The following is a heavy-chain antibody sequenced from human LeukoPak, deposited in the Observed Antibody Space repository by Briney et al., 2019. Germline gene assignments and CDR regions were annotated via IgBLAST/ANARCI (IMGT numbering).Heavy chain of an antibody. V-gene: IGHV3-53*01. CDR1: GFTVSSMY. CDR2: IFAGGSI. CDR3: ARQLGASGHTG. D-gene: IGHD1-26*01. J-gene: IGHJ4*02. Sequence: GWSLRLSCAASGFTVSSMYMSWVRQAPGKGLEWLSIIFAGGSISYADSVKGRFTISRDNSRNTLYLQMNSLRAEDTAVYYCARQLGASGHTGWGQGTLVTVSS.